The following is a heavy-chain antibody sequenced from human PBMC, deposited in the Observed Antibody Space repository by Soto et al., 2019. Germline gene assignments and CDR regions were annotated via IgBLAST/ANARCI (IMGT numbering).Heavy chain of an antibody. CDR1: GYTFTSYG. CDR2: VTAYNDER. J-gene: IGHJ5*02. Sequence: QVQLVQSGAEVKKPGASLRVSCKASGYTFTSYGINWARQAPGQGLEWIGWVTAYNDERKFAEKFQDRLSMTTDTATTTAFMELTSLRSDDTAMYYCARFDFWSGYSQDLWGQGTLVTVSS. V-gene: IGHV1-18*04. D-gene: IGHD3-3*01. CDR3: ARFDFWSGYSQDL.